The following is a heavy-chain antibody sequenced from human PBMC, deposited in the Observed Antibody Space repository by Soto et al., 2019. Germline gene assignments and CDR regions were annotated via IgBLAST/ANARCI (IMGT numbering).Heavy chain of an antibody. CDR1: GFTFTTYA. Sequence: GGSLRLSCAASGFTFTTYAMHWVRQAPGKGLDWVAVIYYDGTNKYYADSVKGRFTISRDNSKNTLYLQMNSLRAEDTAVYFCARDPSRYYYGSGSSSRNAFDIWGQGTMVTVSS. D-gene: IGHD3-10*01. J-gene: IGHJ3*02. CDR3: ARDPSRYYYGSGSSSRNAFDI. V-gene: IGHV3-33*01. CDR2: IYYDGTNK.